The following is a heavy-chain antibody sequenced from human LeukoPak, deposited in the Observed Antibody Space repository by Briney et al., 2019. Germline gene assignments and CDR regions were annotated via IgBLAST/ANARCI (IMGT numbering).Heavy chain of an antibody. V-gene: IGHV3-7*01. CDR2: IQPDGREQ. D-gene: IGHD3-16*01. Sequence: GGSLRLSCAASGLTFSSRWMSWVRQAPGKGLEWVGNIQPDGREQYPVDSVKGRFTISRDNARNSLFLQMNSLRVEDTAVYYCASQSYARFDPWGQGTLVTVSS. CDR3: ASQSYARFDP. CDR1: GLTFSSRW. J-gene: IGHJ5*02.